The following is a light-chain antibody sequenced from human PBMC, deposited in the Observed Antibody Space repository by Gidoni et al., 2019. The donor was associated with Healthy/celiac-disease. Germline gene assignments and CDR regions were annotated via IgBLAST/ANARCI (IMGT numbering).Light chain of an antibody. CDR2: AAS. Sequence: ALRMTQSPSSFSASTGDRVTITCRASQGISRYLAWYQQKPGKATKLLIYAASTLQSGVPARFSGSGSGTDFTLTISCLQSEDFATYYCQQYYSYPWTFGQGTKVEIK. CDR1: QGISRY. CDR3: QQYYSYPWT. J-gene: IGKJ1*01. V-gene: IGKV1-8*01.